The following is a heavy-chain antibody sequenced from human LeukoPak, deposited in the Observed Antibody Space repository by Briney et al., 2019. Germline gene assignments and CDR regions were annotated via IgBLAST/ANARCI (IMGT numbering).Heavy chain of an antibody. Sequence: PSETLSLTCAVYGGSFSGYYWSWIRQPPGKGLEWIGEINHSGSTNYNPSLKSRVTISVDTSKNHFSLKLSSVTAADTAVYYCARGHLGCSSTSCYRNWFDPWGQGTLVTVSS. CDR2: INHSGST. J-gene: IGHJ5*02. D-gene: IGHD2-2*02. V-gene: IGHV4-34*01. CDR3: ARGHLGCSSTSCYRNWFDP. CDR1: GGSFSGYY.